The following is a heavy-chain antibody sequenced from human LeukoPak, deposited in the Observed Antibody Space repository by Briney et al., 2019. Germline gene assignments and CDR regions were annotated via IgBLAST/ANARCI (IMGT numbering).Heavy chain of an antibody. CDR3: ATGGGWEPSSGVVTHIDV. D-gene: IGHD3-3*01. Sequence: GGSLRLSCAASGFMFSEYWMHWVRQGPEKGLELVSRIDNDGNGIIYADSVKGRFTTSRDNAKNTLYLQMSSLRVEDTAVYYCATGGGWEPSSGVVTHIDVWVKGTTVTVSS. V-gene: IGHV3-74*01. CDR1: GFMFSEYW. CDR2: IDNDGNGI. J-gene: IGHJ6*03.